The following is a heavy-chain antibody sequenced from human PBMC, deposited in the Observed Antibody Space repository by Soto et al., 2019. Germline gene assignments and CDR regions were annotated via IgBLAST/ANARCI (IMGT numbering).Heavy chain of an antibody. CDR2: IWYDGSNK. CDR3: ARDMKKWGESYGMDV. J-gene: IGHJ6*02. D-gene: IGHD3-16*01. CDR1: GFTFSSYG. V-gene: IGHV3-33*01. Sequence: QVQLVESGGGVVQPGRSLRLSCAASGFTFSSYGMHWVRQAPGKGLEWVAVIWYDGSNKYYADSVKGRFTISRDNSKNTLYLQMNSLRDEDTAVYYCARDMKKWGESYGMDVWGQGTTVTVSS.